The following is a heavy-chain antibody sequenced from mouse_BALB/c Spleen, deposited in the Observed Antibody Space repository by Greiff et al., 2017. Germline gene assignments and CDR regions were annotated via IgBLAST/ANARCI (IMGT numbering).Heavy chain of an antibody. Sequence: LVKTGASVKISCKASGYSFTGYYMHWVKQSHGKSLEWIGYISCYNGATSYNQKFKGKATFTVDTSSSTAYMQFNSLTNEDSAVYYCTSSSGAMDYWGQGTSVTVSS. J-gene: IGHJ4*01. V-gene: IGHV1S34*01. D-gene: IGHD1-1*01. CDR2: ISCYNGAT. CDR1: GYSFTGYY. CDR3: TSSSGAMDY.